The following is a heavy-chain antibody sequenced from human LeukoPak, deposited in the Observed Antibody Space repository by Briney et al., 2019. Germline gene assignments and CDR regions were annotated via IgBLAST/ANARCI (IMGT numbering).Heavy chain of an antibody. Sequence: ASVKVSCKASGYTFTSYDINWVRQATGQGLEWMGWMNPNSGKTGYAQKFQGRGTITRNTDISTAYMDLSSLRSEDTAVYYCARTRGWRWLFPLDYWGQGTLVTVSS. CDR2: MNPNSGKT. D-gene: IGHD3-22*01. CDR1: GYTFTSYD. J-gene: IGHJ4*02. V-gene: IGHV1-8*03. CDR3: ARTRGWRWLFPLDY.